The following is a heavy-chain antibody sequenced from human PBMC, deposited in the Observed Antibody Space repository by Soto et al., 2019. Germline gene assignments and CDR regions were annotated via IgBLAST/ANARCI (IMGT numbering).Heavy chain of an antibody. J-gene: IGHJ4*02. V-gene: IGHV3-64D*08. CDR2: ISSNGGST. D-gene: IGHD5-18*01. CDR1: GFTFSSYA. Sequence: PGGSLRLSCSASGFTFSSYAMHWVRQAPGKGLEYVSAISSNGGSTYYADSVKGRFTISRDNSKNTLYLQMSSLRAEDTAVYYCVKVGIQLWFGYDYWGQGTLVTVSS. CDR3: VKVGIQLWFGYDY.